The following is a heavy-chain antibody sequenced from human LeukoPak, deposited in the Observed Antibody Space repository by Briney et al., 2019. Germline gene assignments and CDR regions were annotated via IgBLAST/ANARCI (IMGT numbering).Heavy chain of an antibody. V-gene: IGHV1-3*01. J-gene: IGHJ4*02. Sequence: ASVKVSCKASGYTFSSYAMHWVRQAPGQRLEWMGWINAGNGNTKYSQSFQGRVTLIRDTSADTVYMELSTLRSEDTAVYYCARRMARNYFSFDYWGQGTLVTVSS. CDR2: INAGNGNT. CDR3: ARRMARNYFSFDY. D-gene: IGHD5-24*01. CDR1: GYTFSSYA.